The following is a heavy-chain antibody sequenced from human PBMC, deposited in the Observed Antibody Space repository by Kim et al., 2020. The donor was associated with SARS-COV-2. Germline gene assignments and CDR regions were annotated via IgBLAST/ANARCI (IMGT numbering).Heavy chain of an antibody. J-gene: IGHJ4*02. D-gene: IGHD3-3*01. V-gene: IGHV3-23*01. CDR3: AKGGRYDFWSGSLDY. Sequence: DSVKGRFPRSTTNSKNTLYLQMNRLRAEDTAVYYCAKGGRYDFWSGSLDYWGQGTLVTVSS.